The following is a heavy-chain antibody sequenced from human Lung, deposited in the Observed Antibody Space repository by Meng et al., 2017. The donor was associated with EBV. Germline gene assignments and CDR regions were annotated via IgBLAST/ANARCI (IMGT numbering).Heavy chain of an antibody. Sequence: QVQVVQSGSELKKPGDSVKVSCQAAGYTFTSSSMNWVRHAPGQGLEWMGWININTGNPTYAQGFTGRFVFSLDTSVSTAYLQISSLKTDDTAVYYCARGSLEADEDPGWGQGTLVTVSS. V-gene: IGHV7-4-1*02. CDR3: ARGSLEADEDPG. J-gene: IGHJ4*02. CDR2: ININTGNP. CDR1: GYTFTSSS. D-gene: IGHD6-13*01.